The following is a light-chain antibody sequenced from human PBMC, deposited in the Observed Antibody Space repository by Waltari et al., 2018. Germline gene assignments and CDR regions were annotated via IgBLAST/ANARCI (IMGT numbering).Light chain of an antibody. Sequence: HSALTQPASVSASPGQSITIYCPRTSSDVGAYDLVYWYQQSPGKAPKLMIYDVRNRPLGVSIRFSGSKSGITASLSISGVQAEDEAYYYCSSYTRSSTWVFGGGTKLTVL. V-gene: IGLV2-14*03. CDR2: DVR. CDR1: SSDVGAYDL. J-gene: IGLJ3*02. CDR3: SSYTRSSTWV.